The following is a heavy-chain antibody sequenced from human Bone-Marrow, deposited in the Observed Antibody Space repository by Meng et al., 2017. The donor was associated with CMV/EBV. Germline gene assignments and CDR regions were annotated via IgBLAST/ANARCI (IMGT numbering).Heavy chain of an antibody. Sequence: SEALSLTCTVLGGSISSYYWSWIRQPPGKGLEWIGYIYYSGSTNYNPSLKSRVTISVDTSKNQFSLKLSSVTAADTAVYYCARVLGELPWGLNWFDPWGQGTLVTFSS. CDR1: GGSISSYY. V-gene: IGHV4-59*01. J-gene: IGHJ5*02. D-gene: IGHD3-16*01. CDR3: ARVLGELPWGLNWFDP. CDR2: IYYSGST.